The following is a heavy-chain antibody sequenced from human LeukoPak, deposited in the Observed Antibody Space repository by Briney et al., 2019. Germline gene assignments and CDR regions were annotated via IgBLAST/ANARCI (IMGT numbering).Heavy chain of an antibody. CDR2: IYYSGST. CDR3: ARDGPLTISSGNWFDP. Sequence: PSETLSLTCTVSGGSISSSSYYWGWICQPPGKGLEWIGSIYYSGSTYYNPSLKSRVTISVDTSKNQFSLKLSSVTAADTAVYYCARDGPLTISSGNWFDPWGQGTLVTVSS. D-gene: IGHD3-3*01. J-gene: IGHJ5*02. CDR1: GGSISSSSYY. V-gene: IGHV4-39*02.